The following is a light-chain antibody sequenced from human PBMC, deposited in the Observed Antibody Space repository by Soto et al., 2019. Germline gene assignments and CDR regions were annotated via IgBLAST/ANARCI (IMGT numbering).Light chain of an antibody. Sequence: EVGSSQSPGPVSLTPGERATLSCGVGQTRSNSFMAWYQQKPGQAPRLLIYNASNRATGIPARFSGSGSGTDFTLTISSLEPEDFAVYYCQQRSNWPITFGQGTRLEI. CDR1: QTRSNSF. CDR3: QQRSNWPIT. J-gene: IGKJ5*01. V-gene: IGKV3-11*01. CDR2: NAS.